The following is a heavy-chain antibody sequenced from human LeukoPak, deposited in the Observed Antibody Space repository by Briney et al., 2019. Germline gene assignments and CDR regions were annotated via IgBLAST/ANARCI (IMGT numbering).Heavy chain of an antibody. J-gene: IGHJ3*02. CDR1: GYSFTSYW. D-gene: IGHD5-18*01. CDR3: ASPANVDTAMVDAYDI. V-gene: IGHV5-51*01. CDR2: VYLDDSDT. Sequence: GESLQISCKGSGYSFTSYWIGWVRQMPGKGLEWMGVVYLDDSDTRYSPSFQGQVTISADKSINSAYLQWSSLKASDTAMYFCASPANVDTAMVDAYDIWGQGTMVTVSS.